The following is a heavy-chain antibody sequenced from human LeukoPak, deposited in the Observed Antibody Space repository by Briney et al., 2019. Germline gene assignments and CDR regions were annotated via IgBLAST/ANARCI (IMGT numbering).Heavy chain of an antibody. CDR2: ISSSSSYI. Sequence: PGGSLRLSCAASTFTFSSSTMNWVRQAPGKGLEWVPSISSSSSYINYADSVKGRFTISRDNAKNSLYLQMNSLRAEDTAVYYCAREYNSPNRFDYWGQGTLVTVSS. CDR1: TFTFSSST. D-gene: IGHD1-20*01. J-gene: IGHJ4*02. CDR3: AREYNSPNRFDY. V-gene: IGHV3-21*01.